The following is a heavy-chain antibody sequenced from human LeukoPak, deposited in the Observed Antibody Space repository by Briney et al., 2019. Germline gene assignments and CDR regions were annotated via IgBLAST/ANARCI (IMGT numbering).Heavy chain of an antibody. V-gene: IGHV3-49*03. CDR2: IRSKAYGGTT. CDR1: GFTFGDYP. Sequence: GGSLRLSCTGSGFTFGDYPMSWFRQAPGKGLEWVGFIRSKAYGGTTEYAASVKGRFTISRDDSKSIAYLQINSLKTADTAIYYCTSLPRDGPGVYDYWGQGTLVTVSS. CDR3: TSLPRDGPGVYDY. D-gene: IGHD5-24*01. J-gene: IGHJ4*02.